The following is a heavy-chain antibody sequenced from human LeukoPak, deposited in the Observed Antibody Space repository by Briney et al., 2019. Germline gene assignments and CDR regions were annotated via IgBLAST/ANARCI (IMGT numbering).Heavy chain of an antibody. J-gene: IGHJ5*02. CDR1: GYTFTSYA. D-gene: IGHD1-14*01. CDR3: AKETPNTGWFDP. Sequence: ASVKVSCKASGYTFTSYAMHWVRQAPGQRLEWMGWINAGNGNTKYSQKFQGRVTLTRDTSTSTVYMELSSPRSEDTAIYYCAKETPNTGWFDPWGQGTLVTVSS. CDR2: INAGNGNT. V-gene: IGHV1-3*01.